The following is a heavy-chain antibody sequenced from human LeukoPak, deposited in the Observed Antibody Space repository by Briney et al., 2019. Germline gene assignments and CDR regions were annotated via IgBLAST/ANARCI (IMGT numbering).Heavy chain of an antibody. Sequence: SETLSLTCTVSGRSISSTNFYWGWIRQPPGKGLEWIGSISYSGATYYNASLKSRLTVFADTSKKEFSLKLSSVTAADTAVYYCASLPRYDFWTWGQGNLVIASS. CDR3: ASLPRYDFWT. V-gene: IGHV4-39*01. CDR1: GRSISSTNFY. J-gene: IGHJ5*02. D-gene: IGHD3-3*01. CDR2: ISYSGAT.